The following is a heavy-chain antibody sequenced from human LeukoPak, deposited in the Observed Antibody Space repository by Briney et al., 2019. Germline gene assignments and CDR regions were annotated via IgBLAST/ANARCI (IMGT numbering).Heavy chain of an antibody. CDR3: AREPLEGGGWYYFDY. J-gene: IGHJ4*02. Sequence: PSETLSLTCTVSGYSVSSGYYWGWIRQPPGKGLEWIGSNYHSGSTYYNPSLKSRVTISVDTSKNQFSLKLSSVTAADMAVYYWAREPLEGGGWYYFDYWGQGTLVTVSS. V-gene: IGHV4-38-2*02. CDR2: NYHSGST. D-gene: IGHD6-19*01. CDR1: GYSVSSGYY.